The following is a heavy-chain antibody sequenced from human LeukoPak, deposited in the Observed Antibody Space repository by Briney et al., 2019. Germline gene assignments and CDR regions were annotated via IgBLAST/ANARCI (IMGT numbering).Heavy chain of an antibody. J-gene: IGHJ4*02. CDR3: ARDRKVYGIDY. CDR2: IKRDGSEK. Sequence: GGSLRLSCAASGFTFSSYWMSWVRQAPGKGLEWVANIKRDGSEKYYVDSVKGRFTLSRDNAKNSLYLQMNSLRAEDTAVYYCARDRKVYGIDYWGQGTLVTVSS. V-gene: IGHV3-7*01. D-gene: IGHD6-6*01. CDR1: GFTFSSYW.